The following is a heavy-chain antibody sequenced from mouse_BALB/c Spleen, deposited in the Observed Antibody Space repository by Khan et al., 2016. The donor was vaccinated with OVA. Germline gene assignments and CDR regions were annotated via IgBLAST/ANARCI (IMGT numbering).Heavy chain of an antibody. CDR1: GYSFTSYY. D-gene: IGHD3-3*01. CDR2: IDPFNADT. J-gene: IGHJ3*01. V-gene: IGHV1S135*01. CDR3: ARGTFAY. Sequence: VQLKQSGPELMKPGASVKISCKASGYSFTSYYMHWMKQSHGKSLEWIGYIDPFNADTDYNQKFKGKATLTVDKSSNTAYMHLTSLTSEDSAVYYCARGTFAYWGQGTLVTVSA.